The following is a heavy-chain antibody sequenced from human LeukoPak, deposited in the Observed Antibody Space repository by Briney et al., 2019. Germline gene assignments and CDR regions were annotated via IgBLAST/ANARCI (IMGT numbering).Heavy chain of an antibody. CDR2: INPISGGT. CDR1: GYTFTGYY. D-gene: IGHD2-2*01. CDR3: ARYCSSTSCYSDY. Sequence: VASVKVSRKASGYTFTGYYMHWVRQAPGQGLEYMGRINPISGGTVYAQKFQGRVTMTRDTSITTAYMELTRLTSDDTAVYYCARYCSSTSCYSDYWGQGTLVTVSS. V-gene: IGHV1-2*06. J-gene: IGHJ4*02.